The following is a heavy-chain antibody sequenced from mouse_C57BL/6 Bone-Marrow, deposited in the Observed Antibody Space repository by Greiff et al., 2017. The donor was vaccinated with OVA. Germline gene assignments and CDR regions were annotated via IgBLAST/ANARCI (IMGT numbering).Heavy chain of an antibody. J-gene: IGHJ1*03. CDR2: INPNYGTS. D-gene: IGHD1-1*01. CDR1: GYSFTDYN. CDR3: SSHREIYYYEYFDV. V-gene: IGHV1-39*01. Sequence: VQLQQSGPELVKPGASVKISCKASGYSFTDYNMNWVKQSNGKSLEWIGVINPNYGTSSYNQKFKGKATLTVEQSSSSAYMQLNSLTSEDSAVYDRSSHREIYYYEYFDVWGTGTTVTVSS.